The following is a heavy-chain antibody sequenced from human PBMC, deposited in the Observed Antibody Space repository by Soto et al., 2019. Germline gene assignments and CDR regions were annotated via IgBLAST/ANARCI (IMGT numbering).Heavy chain of an antibody. D-gene: IGHD2-15*01. CDR2: ISSSGSTI. CDR3: ARDREDIVVVVVATREDMDV. CDR1: GFTFSDYY. V-gene: IGHV3-11*01. Sequence: QVQLVESGGGLVKPGGSLRLSCAASGFTFSDYYMSWIRQAPGKGLEWVSYISSSGSTIYYADSVKGRFTISRDNAKNALYRKRNSLRAEDAAVYYCARDREDIVVVVVATREDMDVWGKGTTVTVSS. J-gene: IGHJ6*04.